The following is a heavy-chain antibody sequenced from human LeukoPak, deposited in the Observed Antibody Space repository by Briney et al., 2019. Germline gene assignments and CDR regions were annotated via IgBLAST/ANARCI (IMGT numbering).Heavy chain of an antibody. CDR3: AGSLGYCTSNVCYLKY. J-gene: IGHJ4*02. CDR2: ISAYNGNT. D-gene: IGHD2-8*01. CDR1: GYTFTSYG. V-gene: IGHV1-18*01. Sequence: GESLKISCKASGYTFTSYGISWVRQAPGQGLEWMGWISAYNGNTNYAQKLQGRVTMTTDTSTSTAYMELRSLRSDDTAVYYCAGSLGYCTSNVCYLKYWGQGTLVTVSS.